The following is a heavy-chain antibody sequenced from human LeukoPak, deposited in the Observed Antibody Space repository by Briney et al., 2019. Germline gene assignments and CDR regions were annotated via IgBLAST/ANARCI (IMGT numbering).Heavy chain of an antibody. D-gene: IGHD2-15*01. CDR2: IYPGDSET. CDR1: GYSFTSFW. V-gene: IGHV5-51*01. Sequence: GESLKISCTGSGYSFTSFWIGWVRQMPGKGLEWMGIIYPGDSETLYSPSFQGQVTISADKSINTAYLQWSSLKASDSAMYYCAKQRCIGDSCYRGEADWFDPWGQGTLVTVSS. J-gene: IGHJ5*02. CDR3: AKQRCIGDSCYRGEADWFDP.